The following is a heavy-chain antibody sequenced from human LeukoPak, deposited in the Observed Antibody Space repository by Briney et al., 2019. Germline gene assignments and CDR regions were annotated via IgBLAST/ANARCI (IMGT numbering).Heavy chain of an antibody. V-gene: IGHV4-39*07. CDR3: ARDDRGVYDYVWGSYLRSNAFDI. CDR2: IYYSGST. Sequence: SETLSLTCTVSGGSISSSSYYWGWIRQPPGKGLEWMGSIYYSGSTYYNPSLKSRVTISVDTSKNQFSLKLSSVTAADTAVYYCARDDRGVYDYVWGSYLRSNAFDIWGQGTMVTVSS. J-gene: IGHJ3*02. CDR1: GGSISSSSYY. D-gene: IGHD3-16*02.